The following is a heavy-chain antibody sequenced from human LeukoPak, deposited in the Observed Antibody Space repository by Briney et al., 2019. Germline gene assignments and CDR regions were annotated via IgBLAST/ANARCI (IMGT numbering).Heavy chain of an antibody. V-gene: IGHV1-8*01. J-gene: IGHJ3*02. CDR2: MTPNSGNT. Sequence: GASVKVSCKASGYTFTRYDINWVRQATGQGVEWMGWMTPNSGNTGYAQKFQGRVIRTRSTSQITAYMELSSLRSEDTAVYYCARGHPEWELLYPEAFDIWGQGTMVTVSS. CDR3: ARGHPEWELLYPEAFDI. D-gene: IGHD1-26*01. CDR1: GYTFTRYD.